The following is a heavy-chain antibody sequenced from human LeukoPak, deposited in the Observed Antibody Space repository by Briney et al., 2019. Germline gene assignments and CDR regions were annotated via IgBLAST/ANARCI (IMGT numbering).Heavy chain of an antibody. Sequence: SETLSITCTVSGGSISSSGYYWGWIRQPPGKGLEWIGHIYYSGSTYYNPSLKSRVTISVDTSKNQFSLKLSSVTAADTAVYYCARLLQSPDAFDIWGQGTMVIVSS. CDR1: GGSISSSGYY. CDR2: IYYSGST. CDR3: ARLLQSPDAFDI. J-gene: IGHJ3*02. V-gene: IGHV4-39*01.